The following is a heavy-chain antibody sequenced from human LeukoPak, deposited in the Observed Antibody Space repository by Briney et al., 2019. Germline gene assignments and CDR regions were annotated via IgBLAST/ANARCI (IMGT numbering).Heavy chain of an antibody. CDR2: ISSSSSYI. CDR1: GFTFSDYY. V-gene: IGHV3-21*01. D-gene: IGHD3-10*01. J-gene: IGHJ4*02. Sequence: PGGSLRLSCAASGFTFSDYYMNWVRQAPGKGLEWVSSISSSSSYIYYADSVKGRFTISRDNAKNSLYLQMNSLRAEDTAVYYCATHNYGSGSPELYYFDYWGQGTLVTVSS. CDR3: ATHNYGSGSPELYYFDY.